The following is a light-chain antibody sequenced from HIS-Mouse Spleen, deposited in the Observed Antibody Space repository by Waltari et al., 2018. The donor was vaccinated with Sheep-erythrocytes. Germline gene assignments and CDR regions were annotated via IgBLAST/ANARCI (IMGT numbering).Light chain of an antibody. CDR2: DDD. CDR1: SSNIGHNA. Sequence: QSVLTQPPSVSEAPRQRVTISCSGSSSNIGHNAVTWYQQLPGKAPKLLIYDDDLLPSGVSDRFSGSKSGTSASLAISGLQSEDEADYYCAAWDDSLNGYVFGTGTKVTVL. J-gene: IGLJ1*01. V-gene: IGLV1-36*01. CDR3: AAWDDSLNGYV.